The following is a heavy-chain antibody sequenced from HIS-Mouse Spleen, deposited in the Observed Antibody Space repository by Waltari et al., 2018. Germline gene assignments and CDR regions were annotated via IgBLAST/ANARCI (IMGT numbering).Heavy chain of an antibody. D-gene: IGHD6-13*01. V-gene: IGHV4-39*07. CDR1: GGSHSSSSSS. J-gene: IGHJ2*01. CDR2: TYYSGST. CDR3: AREIPYSSSWYDWYFDL. Sequence: QLQLQESGPGLVKPSETLSLTCTVPGGSHSSSSSSWGWIRHTPGKGLEWIGSTYYSGSTYYNPSLKSRVTISVDTSKNQFSLKLSSVTAADTAVYYCAREIPYSSSWYDWYFDLWGRGTLVTVSS.